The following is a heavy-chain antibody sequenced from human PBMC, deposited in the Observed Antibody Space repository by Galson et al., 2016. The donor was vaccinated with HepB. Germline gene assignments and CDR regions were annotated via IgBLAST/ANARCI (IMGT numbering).Heavy chain of an antibody. CDR2: ISSASSIK. CDR1: GFTFNTYG. J-gene: IGHJ5*02. Sequence: SLRLSCADSGFTFNTYGMNWVRQAPGKGLEWVSYISSASSIKYYADSVKGRFAVSRDNAKNSVYLQMNSLRVEDTAVYYCTRDGALPGGWVWIDPWGQGPLVIVSS. CDR3: TRDGALPGGWVWIDP. V-gene: IGHV3-48*04. D-gene: IGHD6-19*01.